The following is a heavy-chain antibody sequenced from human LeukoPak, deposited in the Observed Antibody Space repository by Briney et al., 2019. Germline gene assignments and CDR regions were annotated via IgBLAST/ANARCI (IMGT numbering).Heavy chain of an antibody. CDR3: AGAAYGEYRYYYVYLDV. D-gene: IGHD4-17*01. Sequence: SDTLSLTGTVSGSSFNSYDWTWIGQPAGKGLEWIGRIYTSGSSHYNLSLNSRVTMSVDTSKNQFSPRRAAVTAADTPGSYCAGAAYGEYRYYYVYLDVRVKGTTVTVSS. V-gene: IGHV4-4*07. J-gene: IGHJ6*03. CDR2: IYTSGSS. CDR1: GSSFNSYD.